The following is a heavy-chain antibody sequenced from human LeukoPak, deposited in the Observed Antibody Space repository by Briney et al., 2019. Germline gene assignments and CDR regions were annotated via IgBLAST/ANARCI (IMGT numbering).Heavy chain of an antibody. CDR1: GFTFDDYG. J-gene: IGHJ4*02. CDR2: INWNSGST. V-gene: IGHV3-20*04. D-gene: IGHD3-3*01. CDR3: ARGVGLRFLEWLYDY. Sequence: GGSLRLSCAASGFTFDDYGMSWVRQAPGKGLEWVSGINWNSGSTGYADSVKGRFTISRDNAKNSLYLQMNSLRAEDTALYYCARGVGLRFLEWLYDYWGQGTLVTVSS.